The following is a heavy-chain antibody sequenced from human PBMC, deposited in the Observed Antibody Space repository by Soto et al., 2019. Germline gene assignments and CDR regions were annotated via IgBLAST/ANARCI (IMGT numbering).Heavy chain of an antibody. D-gene: IGHD1-7*01. CDR1: GFTFSSYS. Sequence: GGSLRLSCAASGFTFSSYSMNWVRQAPGKGLEWVSYISSSSSTIYYADSVKGRFTISRDNAKNSLYLQMNSLRDEDTAVYYCARDMCITGTTFHYGMDVWGQGTTVTVSS. CDR3: ARDMCITGTTFHYGMDV. J-gene: IGHJ6*02. V-gene: IGHV3-48*02. CDR2: ISSSSSTI.